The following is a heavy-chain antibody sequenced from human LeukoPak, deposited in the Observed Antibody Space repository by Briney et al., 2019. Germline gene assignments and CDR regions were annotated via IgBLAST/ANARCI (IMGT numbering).Heavy chain of an antibody. CDR1: GYTFTSYG. CDR3: ARVGVYCSSASCHDY. Sequence: ASVKVSCKSSGYTFTSYGVSWVRQAPGQGLEWMGWISAYNGNTDYPQRLQGRVTMTTDTSTNTAYMELRSLNSDDTAVYYCARVGVYCSSASCHDYWGQGTLVTVSS. CDR2: ISAYNGNT. V-gene: IGHV1-18*01. J-gene: IGHJ4*02. D-gene: IGHD2-2*01.